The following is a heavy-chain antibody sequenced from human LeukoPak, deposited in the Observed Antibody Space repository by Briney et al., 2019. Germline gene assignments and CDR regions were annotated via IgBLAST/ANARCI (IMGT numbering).Heavy chain of an antibody. CDR1: GFTFSNYW. Sequence: GGSLRLSCAPSGFTFSNYWMNWVRQAPGKGLEWVALISDDGSNKYYADSVQGRLTICRDNSKNTLYLQMISLRAEDTAVYYCAKDLGGGSGCYDLWGRGTLVTVSS. J-gene: IGHJ2*01. CDR3: AKDLGGGSGCYDL. CDR2: ISDDGSNK. V-gene: IGHV3-30*18. D-gene: IGHD6-19*01.